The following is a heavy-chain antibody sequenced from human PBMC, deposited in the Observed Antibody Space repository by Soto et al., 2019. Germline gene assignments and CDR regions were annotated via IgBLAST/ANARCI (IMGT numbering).Heavy chain of an antibody. CDR3: AGLGDGWGCPFSYYVDV. V-gene: IGHV4-4*02. CDR1: SGSISSSNW. Sequence: SETLSLTCAVSSGSISSSNWWSWVRQPPGKGLEWIGEIYHSGSTNYNPSLKSRVTISVDKSKNQFSLKLSSVTAADTAVYYFAGLGDGWGCPFSYYVDVWGKGTTAT. D-gene: IGHD3-10*01. J-gene: IGHJ6*03. CDR2: IYHSGST.